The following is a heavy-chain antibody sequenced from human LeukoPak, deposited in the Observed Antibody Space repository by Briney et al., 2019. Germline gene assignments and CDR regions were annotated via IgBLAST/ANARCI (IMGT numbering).Heavy chain of an antibody. V-gene: IGHV1-8*01. CDR3: ARLQTTVTTRFLDV. Sequence: GASVKVSCKASGYTFTSYDINWVRQATGQGLEWMGWMNPNSGNTGYAQKFQGRVTMTRNTSISTAYMELSSLRSEDTAAYYCARLQTTVTTRFLDVWGKGTTVTASS. J-gene: IGHJ6*04. CDR2: MNPNSGNT. CDR1: GYTFTSYD. D-gene: IGHD4-17*01.